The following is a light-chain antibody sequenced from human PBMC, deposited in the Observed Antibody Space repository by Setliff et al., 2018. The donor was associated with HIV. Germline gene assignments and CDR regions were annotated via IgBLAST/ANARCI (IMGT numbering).Light chain of an antibody. CDR2: DNN. V-gene: IGLV1-51*01. J-gene: IGLJ1*01. Sequence: QSVLTQPPSVSAAPGQKVTISCSGSSSNIGNNYVPWYQQLPGTAPKLLIYDNNKRPSGIPDRFSGSKSGPSATRGITGLQTGDEADYYCGTWDSSLSAYVFGTGTKVTVL. CDR3: GTWDSSLSAYV. CDR1: SSNIGNNY.